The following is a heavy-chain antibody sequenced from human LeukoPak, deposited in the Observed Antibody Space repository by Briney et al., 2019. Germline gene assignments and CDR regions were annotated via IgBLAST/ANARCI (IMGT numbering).Heavy chain of an antibody. V-gene: IGHV4-4*07. CDR2: IYSSGST. Sequence: PSKTLSLTCTVSGGSISSNYWSWIRQPAGKGLEWIGRIYSSGSTNYNPSLKSRVTMSVDTPKNQFSLKLNSVTAADTAVYYCARDKVVVVPAATYYYYYMDVWGKGTTVTVSS. CDR3: ARDKVVVVPAATYYYYYMDV. CDR1: GGSISSNY. J-gene: IGHJ6*03. D-gene: IGHD2-2*01.